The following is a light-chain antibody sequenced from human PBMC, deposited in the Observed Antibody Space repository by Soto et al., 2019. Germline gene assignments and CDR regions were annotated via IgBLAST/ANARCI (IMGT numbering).Light chain of an antibody. CDR3: QQCNGYSRT. CDR1: QSISNW. Sequence: DIQMTQSPSTLSASVGDRVTITCRASQSISNWLAWYQQKPGKAPKLLIYDASSLERGVPSRFSGSGSGTEFTLTIRSLQPDDFATYYCQQCNGYSRTFGQGTKVEIK. CDR2: DAS. V-gene: IGKV1-5*01. J-gene: IGKJ1*01.